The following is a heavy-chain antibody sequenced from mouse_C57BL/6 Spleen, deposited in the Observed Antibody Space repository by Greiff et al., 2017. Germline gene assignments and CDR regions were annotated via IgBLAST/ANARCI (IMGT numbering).Heavy chain of an antibody. Sequence: EVKLVESGGGLVKPGGSLKLSCAASGFTFSSYAMSWVRQTPEKRLEWVATISDGGSYTYYPDNVKGRFTISRDNAKNNLYLQMSHLKSEDTAMYYCATDGRVDYWGEGTTLTVSS. V-gene: IGHV5-4*03. CDR3: ATDGRVDY. CDR1: GFTFSSYA. J-gene: IGHJ2*01. CDR2: ISDGGSYT.